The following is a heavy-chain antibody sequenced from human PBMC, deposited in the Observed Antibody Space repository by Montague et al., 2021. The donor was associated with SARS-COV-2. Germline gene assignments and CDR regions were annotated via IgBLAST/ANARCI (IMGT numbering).Heavy chain of an antibody. CDR3: ARTEIQVWSRRWFDP. CDR1: GGSISSSSYY. Sequence: SETLSLTCTVSGGSISSSSYYWGWIRQPPGKGLEWIGSIDYSGSTYYXPSLKSRVTISVDTSKNQFSLKLSSVTAADTAVYYCARTEIQVWSRRWFDPWGQGTLVTVSS. J-gene: IGHJ5*02. CDR2: IDYSGST. V-gene: IGHV4-39*01. D-gene: IGHD5-18*01.